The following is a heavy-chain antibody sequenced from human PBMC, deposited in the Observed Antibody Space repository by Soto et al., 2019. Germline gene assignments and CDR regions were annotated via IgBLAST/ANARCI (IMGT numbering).Heavy chain of an antibody. CDR2: SRNKAKRYTT. D-gene: IGHD6-13*01. CDR1: GFRLSDHY. CDR3: TRISAAASNAFDI. V-gene: IGHV3-72*01. J-gene: IGHJ3*02. Sequence: GGSLRLSCAASGFRLSDHYMDWVRQAPGKGLEWVGRSRNKAKRYTTEYAASVKGRLTISRDDSKNSLYLEMNSLKTEDTAVYYCTRISAAASNAFDIWGQGTMVTVSS.